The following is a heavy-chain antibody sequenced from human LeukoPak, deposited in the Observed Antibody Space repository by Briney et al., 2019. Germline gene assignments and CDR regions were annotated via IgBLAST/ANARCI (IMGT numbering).Heavy chain of an antibody. CDR1: GYTFTSYD. V-gene: IGHV1-8*01. Sequence: ASVKVSCKASGYTFTSYDINWVRQATGQGLEWMGWMNPNSGNTGYAQKFQGRVTMTRNTSISTAYVELSSLRSEDTAVYYCARNIGHKRATVTGLGSRNYYYYYMDVWGKGTTVTVSS. CDR3: ARNIGHKRATVTGLGSRNYYYYYMDV. D-gene: IGHD4-11*01. J-gene: IGHJ6*03. CDR2: MNPNSGNT.